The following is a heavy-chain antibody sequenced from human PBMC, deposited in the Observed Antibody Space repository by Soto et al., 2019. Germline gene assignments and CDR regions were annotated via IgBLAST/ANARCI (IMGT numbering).Heavy chain of an antibody. J-gene: IGHJ3*02. Sequence: SQTLSLTFAISGDSVSSNSSAWNCISQSPSRGLEWLGRTYYRSKWYNDYAVSVKSRITINPDTSKNQFSLQLNSVTPEDTAVYYCARRGIAAAAGAFDIWGQGTMVTGS. CDR3: ARRGIAAAAGAFDI. CDR1: GDSVSSNSSA. CDR2: TYYRSKWYN. D-gene: IGHD6-13*01. V-gene: IGHV6-1*01.